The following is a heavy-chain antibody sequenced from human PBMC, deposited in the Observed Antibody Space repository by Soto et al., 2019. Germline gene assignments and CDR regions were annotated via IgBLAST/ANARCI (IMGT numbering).Heavy chain of an antibody. Sequence: QVQLVESGGGVVQPGRSLRLSCAASGFTFSSYAMHWVRQAPGKGLEWVAVISYDGSNKYYADSVKGRFTISRDNSKHTLYLQMNSLRAEDTAVYYCARDLALPYLVPYGMDVWGQGTTVTVSS. V-gene: IGHV3-30-3*01. CDR3: ARDLALPYLVPYGMDV. J-gene: IGHJ6*02. D-gene: IGHD1-26*01. CDR2: ISYDGSNK. CDR1: GFTFSSYA.